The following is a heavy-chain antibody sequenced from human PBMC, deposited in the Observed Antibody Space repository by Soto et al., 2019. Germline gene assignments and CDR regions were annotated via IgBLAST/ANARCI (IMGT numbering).Heavy chain of an antibody. CDR1: GFSFSDHY. V-gene: IGHV3-72*01. J-gene: IGHJ1*01. CDR3: TSDAYSNTWYLHH. D-gene: IGHD6-13*01. Sequence: GGSLRLSCAASGFSFSDHYMDWVRQAPGKGLEWVGRSRNKANSYTKEYAAPVKGRFTISRDDSEKSLYLQMNSLKTEDTAVYYCTSDAYSNTWYLHHWGQGTLVTVSS. CDR2: SRNKANSYTK.